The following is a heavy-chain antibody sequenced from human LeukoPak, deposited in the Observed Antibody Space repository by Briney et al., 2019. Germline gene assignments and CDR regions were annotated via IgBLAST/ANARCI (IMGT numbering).Heavy chain of an antibody. D-gene: IGHD3-10*01. CDR2: IYYSGST. CDR1: GGSISSYY. Sequence: PSETLSLTCTVSGGSISSYYWSWIRQPPGKGLEWIGYIYYSGSTNYNPSLKSRVTISVDTSKNQFSLKLSSVTAADTAVYYCARDTYGSGGYYNLIDYWGQGTLVTVSS. CDR3: ARDTYGSGGYYNLIDY. J-gene: IGHJ4*02. V-gene: IGHV4-59*01.